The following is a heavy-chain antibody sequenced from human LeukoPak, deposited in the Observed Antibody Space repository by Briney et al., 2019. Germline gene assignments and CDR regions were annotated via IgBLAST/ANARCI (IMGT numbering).Heavy chain of an antibody. V-gene: IGHV4-39*07. CDR3: ARVVGIAVAGTGWYFDL. CDR2: IYYSGYT. CDR1: GGSISSSNYY. Sequence: SETLSLTCTVSGGSISSSNYYWGWIRQPPGKGLEWIGSIYYSGYTYYNPSLKSRVTISVDTSKNQFSLKLSSVTAADTAVYYCARVVGIAVAGTGWYFDLWGRGTLVTVSS. J-gene: IGHJ2*01. D-gene: IGHD6-19*01.